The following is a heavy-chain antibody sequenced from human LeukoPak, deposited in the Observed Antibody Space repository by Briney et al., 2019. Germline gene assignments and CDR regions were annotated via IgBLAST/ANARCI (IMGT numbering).Heavy chain of an antibody. CDR3: ARVDYGDYSRRGYYYGMDV. V-gene: IGHV3-33*01. CDR1: GFTFSSYG. Sequence: GGSLRLSCAASGFTFSSYGMHWVRQAPGKGLEWVAVIWYDGSNKYYAASVKGRFTISRDNSNNTLYLQMKSLRAEDTAVYYCARVDYGDYSRRGYYYGMDVWGQGTTVTVSS. D-gene: IGHD4-17*01. J-gene: IGHJ6*02. CDR2: IWYDGSNK.